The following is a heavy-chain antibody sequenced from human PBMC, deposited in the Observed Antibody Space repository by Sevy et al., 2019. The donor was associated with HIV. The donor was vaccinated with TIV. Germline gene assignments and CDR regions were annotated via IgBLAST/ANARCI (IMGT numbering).Heavy chain of an antibody. V-gene: IGHV1-2*02. CDR3: ARMGDYFDTSGYYPLKY. CDR2: INPQTGGT. D-gene: IGHD3-22*01. CDR1: GYTFTEYY. Sequence: ASVKVSCKASGYTFTEYYVHWLRQAPGQGLEWMGWINPQTGGTYFAKKFQDRVTLTTAQSINAVYMELSGLKFDDTAVFYCARMGDYFDTSGYYPLKYWGLGTLVTVSS. J-gene: IGHJ4*02.